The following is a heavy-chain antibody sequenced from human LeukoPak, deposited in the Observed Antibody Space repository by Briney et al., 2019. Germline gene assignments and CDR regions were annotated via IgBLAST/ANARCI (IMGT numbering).Heavy chain of an antibody. Sequence: SGTLSLTCAVYGGSFSGYYWSWIRQPPGKGLEWIGEINHSGSTNYNPSLKSRVTISVDTSKNQFSLKLSSVTAADTAVYYCARGGGLRYFDWLYRYWGQGTLVTVSS. CDR3: ARGGGLRYFDWLYRY. V-gene: IGHV4-34*01. D-gene: IGHD3-9*01. J-gene: IGHJ4*02. CDR1: GGSFSGYY. CDR2: INHSGST.